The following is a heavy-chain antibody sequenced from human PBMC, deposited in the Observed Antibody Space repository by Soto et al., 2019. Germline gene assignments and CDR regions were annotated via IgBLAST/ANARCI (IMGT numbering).Heavy chain of an antibody. V-gene: IGHV2-5*02. CDR3: AHKGPEDWPLDY. CDR2: IYWDDSK. D-gene: IGHD3-9*01. CDR1: GFSLSTSGVG. J-gene: IGHJ4*02. Sequence: KESGPTLVRPTQTLTLTCAFSGFSLSTSGVGVGWIRQPPGKALEWLAVIYWDDSKHYSPSLRSRLTITKDTSKNKVVLTMTNMDPMDTVTYYCAHKGPEDWPLDYWGQGTLVTVSS.